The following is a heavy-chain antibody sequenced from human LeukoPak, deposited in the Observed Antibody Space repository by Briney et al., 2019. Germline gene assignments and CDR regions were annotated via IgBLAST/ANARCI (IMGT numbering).Heavy chain of an antibody. CDR2: IDYSGST. CDR3: ARDRRWELLHAFDI. CDR1: GGSISTYY. J-gene: IGHJ3*02. V-gene: IGHV4-59*01. D-gene: IGHD1-26*01. Sequence: PSETLSLTCTVSGGSISTYYWSWIRQPPGKGLEWIGYIDYSGSTNYNPSLKSRVTISVDTSKNQFSLKLSSVTAADTAVYYCARDRRWELLHAFDIWGQGTMVTVSS.